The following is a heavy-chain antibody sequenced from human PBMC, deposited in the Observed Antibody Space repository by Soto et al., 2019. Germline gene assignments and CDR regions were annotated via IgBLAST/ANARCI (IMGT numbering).Heavy chain of an antibody. Sequence: QVQLRESGPGLVKTSGTLSLTCVVSGGSISSTNWWTWVRQPPGKGLEWIGEIYHSGSPTFSPSLRGHAPISVHNSNNQCSLRLRSVTAADTAVYYCATLPPRIVVAPLPLPTWGQGILVTVSS. CDR3: ATLPPRIVVAPLPLPT. V-gene: IGHV4-4*02. CDR1: GGSISSTNW. D-gene: IGHD2-21*01. J-gene: IGHJ5*02. CDR2: IYHSGSP.